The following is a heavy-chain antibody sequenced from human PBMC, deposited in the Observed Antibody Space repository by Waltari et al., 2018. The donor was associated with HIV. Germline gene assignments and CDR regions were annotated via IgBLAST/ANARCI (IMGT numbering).Heavy chain of an antibody. J-gene: IGHJ4*02. V-gene: IGHV3-23*01. CDR2: ISGSGGST. CDR3: AKDPGYDFWRGYFDY. CDR1: GFTFSSYA. D-gene: IGHD3-3*01. Sequence: EVQLLESGGGLVQPGGSLRLSCAASGFTFSSYALSWVRQAPGKGLEWVSAISGSGGSTYYADSVKGRFTISRDNSKNTLYLQMNSLRAEDTAVYYCAKDPGYDFWRGYFDYWGQGTLVTVSS.